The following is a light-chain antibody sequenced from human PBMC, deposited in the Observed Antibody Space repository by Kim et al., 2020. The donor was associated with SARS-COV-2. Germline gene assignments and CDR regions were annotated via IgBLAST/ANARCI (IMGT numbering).Light chain of an antibody. CDR1: QAISSG. V-gene: IGKV1-13*02. Sequence: AIQLTQSPSSLSASVGDRVTITCRASQAISSGLAWYQQKPGKAPNLLIFDVSTLESGVPSRFSGSGSGTDFTLTINSLQPEDFATYNCQQFNSYPISFGQGTRLEIK. J-gene: IGKJ5*01. CDR3: QQFNSYPIS. CDR2: DVS.